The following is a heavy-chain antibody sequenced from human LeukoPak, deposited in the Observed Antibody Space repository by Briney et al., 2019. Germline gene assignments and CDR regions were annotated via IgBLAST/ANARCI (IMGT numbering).Heavy chain of an antibody. CDR2: IYFSGST. CDR3: ARDQYPGHYFDY. CDR1: GGSISTYY. V-gene: IGHV4-59*01. J-gene: IGHJ4*02. Sequence: SETLSLTCTVSGGSISTYYWNWIRQPPGKGLEWIGYIYFSGSTNYNPSLKSRVTTSVDTSKNQFSLKLTSVTAADTAVYYCARDQYPGHYFDYWGQGALVTVSS. D-gene: IGHD1-14*01.